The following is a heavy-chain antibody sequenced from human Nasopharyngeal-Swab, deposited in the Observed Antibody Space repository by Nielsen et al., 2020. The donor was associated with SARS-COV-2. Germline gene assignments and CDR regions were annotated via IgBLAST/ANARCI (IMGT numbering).Heavy chain of an antibody. CDR3: AGLSEYYDSSGPYTMDV. CDR2: IYPGDFDT. D-gene: IGHD3-22*01. CDR1: GYSFTSYW. V-gene: IGHV5-51*01. Sequence: GESLKISCKGSGYSFTSYWIGWVRQMPGKGLEWMGIIYPGDFDTRYSPSFQGQVTISADKSISTAYLQWSSLKASDTAMYYCAGLSEYYDSSGPYTMDVWGQGTTVTVSS. J-gene: IGHJ6*02.